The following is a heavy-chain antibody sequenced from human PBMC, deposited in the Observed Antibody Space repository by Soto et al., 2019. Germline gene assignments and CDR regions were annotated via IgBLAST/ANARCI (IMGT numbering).Heavy chain of an antibody. J-gene: IGHJ6*02. Sequence: SETLSLTCTVSGGSISSGDYYWSWIRQLPGKDLEWIAYIYYNGNTYYTPSLKSRATISLDTSRNQFFLNLNSVTAEDTAVYYCANILPQTYSSKAVAAPWGYYYYGMDVWGHGTAVTVSS. CDR2: IYYNGNT. CDR3: ANILPQTYSSKAVAAPWGYYYYGMDV. D-gene: IGHD6-13*01. CDR1: GGSISSGDYY. V-gene: IGHV4-31*03.